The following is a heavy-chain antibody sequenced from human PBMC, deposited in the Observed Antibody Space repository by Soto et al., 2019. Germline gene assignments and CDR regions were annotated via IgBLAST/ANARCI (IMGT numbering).Heavy chain of an antibody. CDR3: ARDKITGLFDY. J-gene: IGHJ4*02. CDR1: GGAVSSSRYS. CDR2: IYHSEST. D-gene: IGHD2-8*02. Sequence: PSETLSLTCTVSGGAVSSSRYSWGWIRQPPGTGLEWIGEIYHSESTNYNPSLKSRVTISVDTSKNQFSLKLTSVTAADTAVYYCARDKITGLFDYWGQGTLVTVSS. V-gene: IGHV4-39*07.